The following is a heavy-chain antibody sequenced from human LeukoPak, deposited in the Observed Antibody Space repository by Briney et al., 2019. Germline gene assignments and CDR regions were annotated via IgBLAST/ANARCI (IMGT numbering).Heavy chain of an antibody. V-gene: IGHV4-38-2*02. Sequence: SETLSLTCTVSGYSISSGYHWGWIRQPPGKGLEWIGEINHSGSTNYNPSLKSRVTISVDTSKNQFSLKLSSVTAADTAVYYCARRGNRAMDYYYYYMDVWGKGTTVTISS. CDR1: GYSISSGYH. CDR3: ARRGNRAMDYYYYYMDV. D-gene: IGHD1-14*01. CDR2: INHSGST. J-gene: IGHJ6*03.